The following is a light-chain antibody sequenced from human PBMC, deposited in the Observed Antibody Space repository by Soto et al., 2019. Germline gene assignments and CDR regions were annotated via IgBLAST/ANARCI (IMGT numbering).Light chain of an antibody. Sequence: EIVLTQSPGTLSLSPGERATLSCRASQSVTSSLLAWHQQKPGQAPRLLIHGASNRAPGIPDRFSGSGSGTDFTLTISRLEPEDFAVYYCQEYGSSQWTFGLGTKVEIK. CDR1: QSVTSSL. J-gene: IGKJ1*01. CDR2: GAS. V-gene: IGKV3-20*01. CDR3: QEYGSSQWT.